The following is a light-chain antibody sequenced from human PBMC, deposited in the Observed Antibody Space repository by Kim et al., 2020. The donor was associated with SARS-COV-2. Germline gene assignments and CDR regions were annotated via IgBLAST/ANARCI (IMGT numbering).Light chain of an antibody. CDR2: GAS. J-gene: IGKJ1*01. CDR1: QSVSSN. CDR3: QQYNNWPV. V-gene: IGKV3-15*01. Sequence: EIVMTQSPATLSVSPGERATLSCRASQSVSSNLAWYRQKPGQAPRLLIYGASTRATGIPARFSGSGSGTEFTLTISSLQSEDFAVYYCQQYNNWPVFGQGTKVDIK.